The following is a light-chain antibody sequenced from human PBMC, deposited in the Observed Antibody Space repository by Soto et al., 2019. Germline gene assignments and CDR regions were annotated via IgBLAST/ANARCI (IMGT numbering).Light chain of an antibody. J-gene: IGLJ2*01. CDR3: SSFAGYYSLV. V-gene: IGLV2-11*01. Sequence: QSALTQPRSVSGSPGQSVTISCTGTSSDVGGYNYASWYQQHPGKAPKLVIYAVNKRPSGVPDRFSGSKSGNTASLTISGLQAEDEADYYCSSFAGYYSLVFGGGTKLTVL. CDR2: AVN. CDR1: SSDVGGYNY.